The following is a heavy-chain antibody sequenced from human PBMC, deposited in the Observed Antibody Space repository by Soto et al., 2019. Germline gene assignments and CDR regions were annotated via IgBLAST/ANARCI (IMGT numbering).Heavy chain of an antibody. Sequence: QVHLVQSETEVKEPGASVTVSCKTSHATFTGYTINWVRQAPGQGLEWLGWISSLSGNTYYARDFQGRLTMTTNRSATTAYMELRSLRSDDTTVYFCARGTVTSGRWFGPWGQGTLVTVSS. V-gene: IGHV1-18*04. D-gene: IGHD4-17*01. CDR2: ISSLSGNT. CDR3: ARGTVTSGRWFGP. CDR1: HATFTGYT. J-gene: IGHJ5*02.